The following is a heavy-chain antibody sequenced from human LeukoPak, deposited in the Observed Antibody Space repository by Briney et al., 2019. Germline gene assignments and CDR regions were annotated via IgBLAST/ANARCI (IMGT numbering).Heavy chain of an antibody. CDR3: ARVQRGKWLPLGPIDY. CDR1: GYTFTSYG. D-gene: IGHD3-16*01. V-gene: IGHV1-18*01. CDR2: ISAYNGNT. Sequence: GASVKVSCKASGYTFTSYGISWVRQAPGQGLEWMGWISAYNGNTNYAQMLQGRVTMTTDTSTSTTYMELRSLRSDDTAVYFCARVQRGKWLPLGPIDYWGQGTLVTVSS. J-gene: IGHJ4*02.